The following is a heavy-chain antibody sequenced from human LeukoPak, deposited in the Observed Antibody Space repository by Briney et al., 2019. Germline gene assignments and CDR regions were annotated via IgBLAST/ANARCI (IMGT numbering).Heavy chain of an antibody. J-gene: IGHJ4*02. CDR3: AKDVLGAMAYFDY. CDR2: INSDGSST. D-gene: IGHD5-18*01. V-gene: IGHV3-74*01. Sequence: GGSLRLSCAASGFTFSGYWMHWVRQAPGKGLVWVSRINSDGSSTNYADSVKGRFTISRDNAKNTLYLQMNSLRAEDTAVYYCAKDVLGAMAYFDYWGQGTLVTVSS. CDR1: GFTFSGYW.